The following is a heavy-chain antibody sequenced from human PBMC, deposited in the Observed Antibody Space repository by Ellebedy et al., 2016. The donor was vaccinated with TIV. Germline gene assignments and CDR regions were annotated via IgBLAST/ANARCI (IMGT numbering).Heavy chain of an antibody. V-gene: IGHV3-30*18. Sequence: GESLKISXAASGFTFSHYGMQWVRQAPGKGLEWVAVISHDGNVRFYADSVKGRLTISRDNSKYTLYLQMNSLRAEDTALYYCAKAGVGGTKVSPYYYYAMDVWGQGTMVTVSS. D-gene: IGHD3-16*01. J-gene: IGHJ6*02. CDR1: GFTFSHYG. CDR3: AKAGVGGTKVSPYYYYAMDV. CDR2: ISHDGNVR.